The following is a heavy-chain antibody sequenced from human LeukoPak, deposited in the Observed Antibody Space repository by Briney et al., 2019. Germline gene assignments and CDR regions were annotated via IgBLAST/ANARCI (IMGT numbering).Heavy chain of an antibody. CDR1: GFTFSSYS. D-gene: IGHD3-10*01. J-gene: IGHJ6*03. Sequence: PGGSLRLSCAASGFTFSSYSMNWVRQAPGKGLEWVSSISSSSYIYYAVSVKGRFTISRDNAKNSLYLQMNSLRAEDTAVYYCARDRRGSYYNVAYYYYMDVWGKGTTVTVSS. CDR2: ISSSSYI. CDR3: ARDRRGSYYNVAYYYYMDV. V-gene: IGHV3-21*01.